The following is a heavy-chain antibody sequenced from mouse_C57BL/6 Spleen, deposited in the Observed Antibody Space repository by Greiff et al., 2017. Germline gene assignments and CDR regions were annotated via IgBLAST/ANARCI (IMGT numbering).Heavy chain of an antibody. D-gene: IGHD1-1*01. V-gene: IGHV1-64*01. CDR1: GYTFTSYW. J-gene: IGHJ2*01. CDR3: ARGGAITTVVAHFDY. CDR2: IHPNSGST. Sequence: QVQLQQPGAELVKPGASVKLSCKASGYTFTSYWMHWVKQRPGQGLEWIGMIHPNSGSTNYNEKFKSKATLAEDKSSSTAYMQLSSLTSEDSAVYYCARGGAITTVVAHFDYWGQGTTLTVSS.